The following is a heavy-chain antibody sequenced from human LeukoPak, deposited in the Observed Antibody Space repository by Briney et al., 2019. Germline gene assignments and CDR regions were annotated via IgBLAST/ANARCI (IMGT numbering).Heavy chain of an antibody. CDR2: IKQDGSEK. CDR1: GFTFSSYW. D-gene: IGHD3-9*01. V-gene: IGHV3-7*01. J-gene: IGHJ6*02. CDR3: ASSNLIFYYYYGMDV. Sequence: GGSLRLSCAASGFTFSSYWMSWVRQAPGKGLEWVANIKQDGSEKYYVDSVKGRFTISSDNAKNSLYLQMNSLRAEDTAVYYCASSNLIFYYYYGMDVWGQGTTVTVSS.